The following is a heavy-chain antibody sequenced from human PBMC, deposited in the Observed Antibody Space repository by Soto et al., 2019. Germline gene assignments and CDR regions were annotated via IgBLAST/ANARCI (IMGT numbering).Heavy chain of an antibody. CDR3: ATNWKSMTHDAFDI. CDR2: ISSTGNTI. J-gene: IGHJ3*02. V-gene: IGHV3-48*03. Sequence: GSLRLSCAASGFTFSSYEMNWVRQAPGKGLEWVSYISSTGNTIYYADSVKGRFTISRDNAKNSLYLQMNSLRAEDTAVYYCATNWKSMTHDAFDIWGQGTMVTVSS. CDR1: GFTFSSYE. D-gene: IGHD1-1*01.